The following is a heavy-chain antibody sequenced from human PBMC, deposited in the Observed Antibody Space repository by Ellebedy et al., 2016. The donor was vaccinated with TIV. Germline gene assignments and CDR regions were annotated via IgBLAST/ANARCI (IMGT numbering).Heavy chain of an antibody. D-gene: IGHD6-13*01. Sequence: GESLKISXAASAFTFNNAWMSWVRQAPGKGLEWVGRIKSKTDGGTTEYAASVKGRFTISRDDSKNTLYLQMNSLRAEDTAVYYCARDSAISAAGSDYWGQGTLVTVSS. CDR1: AFTFNNAW. CDR3: ARDSAISAAGSDY. V-gene: IGHV3-15*01. J-gene: IGHJ4*02. CDR2: IKSKTDGGTT.